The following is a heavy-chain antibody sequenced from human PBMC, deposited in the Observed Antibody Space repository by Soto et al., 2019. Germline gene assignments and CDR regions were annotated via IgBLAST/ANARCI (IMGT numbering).Heavy chain of an antibody. CDR3: ASGYDFWSGYTPDYGMDV. J-gene: IGHJ6*02. D-gene: IGHD3-3*01. CDR1: GFTFSSYA. V-gene: IGHV3-23*01. CDR2: IGGSGSTI. Sequence: GGSLRLSCAASGFTFSSYAMSWVRQAPGKGLEWVSAIGGSGSTIYYADSVKGRFTISRDNAKNSLYLQMNSLRAEDTAVYYCASGYDFWSGYTPDYGMDVWGQGTTVTVSS.